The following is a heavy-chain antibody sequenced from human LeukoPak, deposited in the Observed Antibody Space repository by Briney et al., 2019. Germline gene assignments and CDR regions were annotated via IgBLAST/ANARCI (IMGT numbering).Heavy chain of an antibody. Sequence: ASVKVSCKASGYTFTSYAMHWVRQAPGQRLEWMGWINADNGNTKYSQRFQGRVTITRDTSASTGYMELSSLRSEDTAVYYCARALGYSSSGSCSQFDYWGQGTLVTVSS. V-gene: IGHV1-3*01. D-gene: IGHD2-15*01. J-gene: IGHJ4*02. CDR3: ARALGYSSSGSCSQFDY. CDR1: GYTFTSYA. CDR2: INADNGNT.